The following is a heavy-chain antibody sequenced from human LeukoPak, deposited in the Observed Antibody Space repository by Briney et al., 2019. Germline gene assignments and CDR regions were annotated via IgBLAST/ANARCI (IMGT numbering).Heavy chain of an antibody. CDR2: ISYDGSNK. Sequence: PGRSLRLSCAASGFTFSSYGMHWVRQAPGKGLECVAVISYDGSNKYYADSVKGRFTISRDNSKNTLYLQMNSLRAEDTAVYYCAKAGGASGWSMDVWGQGTTVTVSS. CDR1: GFTFSSYG. CDR3: AKAGGASGWSMDV. J-gene: IGHJ6*02. V-gene: IGHV3-30*18. D-gene: IGHD6-19*01.